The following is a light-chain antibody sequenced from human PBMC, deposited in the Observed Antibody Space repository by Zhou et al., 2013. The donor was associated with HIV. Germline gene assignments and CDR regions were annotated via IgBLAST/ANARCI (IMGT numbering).Light chain of an antibody. Sequence: DIQMTQSPSTLSAAVGDRVTITCRASQSISNWLAWYQQKPGKAPKLLIYAASSLQSGVPSRFSGSGSGTDFTLTISSLQPEDFATYYCQQANSFLSFGPGTKVDIK. J-gene: IGKJ3*01. CDR1: QSISNW. CDR2: AAS. V-gene: IGKV1-12*01. CDR3: QQANSFLS.